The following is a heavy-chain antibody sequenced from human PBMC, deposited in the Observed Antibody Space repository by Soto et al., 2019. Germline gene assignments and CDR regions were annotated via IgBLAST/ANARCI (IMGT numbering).Heavy chain of an antibody. D-gene: IGHD3-3*01. CDR1: GFTFSSYA. J-gene: IGHJ6*02. CDR3: AKDRLSITIFGVVGSSYGMDV. CDR2: ISGSGGST. V-gene: IGHV3-23*01. Sequence: EVQLLESGGGLVQPGGSLRLSCAASGFTFSSYAMSWVRQAPGKGLEWVSAISGSGGSTYYADSVKGRFTISRDNSKNTLYLQMNSLRAEDTAVYYCAKDRLSITIFGVVGSSYGMDVWGQGTTVTVSS.